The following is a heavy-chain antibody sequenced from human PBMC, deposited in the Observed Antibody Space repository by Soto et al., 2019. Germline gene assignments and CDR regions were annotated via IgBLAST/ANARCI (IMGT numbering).Heavy chain of an antibody. CDR1: GYSFAGYW. J-gene: IGHJ4*02. V-gene: IGHV5-10-1*01. Sequence: PGESLKISCKGSGYSFAGYWITWVRQKPGKGLEWMGRIDPSDSQTYYSPSFRGHVTISVTKSITTVFLQWRSLRASDTAIYYCARQIYDADTGPNFKYYFDSWGQGTPVTVSS. CDR3: ARQIYDADTGPNFKYYFDS. CDR2: IDPSDSQT. D-gene: IGHD5-18*01.